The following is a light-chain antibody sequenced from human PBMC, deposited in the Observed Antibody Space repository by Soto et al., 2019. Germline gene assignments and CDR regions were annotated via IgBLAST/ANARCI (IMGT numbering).Light chain of an antibody. CDR3: QQYNEWPIT. CDR1: QSVSSL. V-gene: IGKV3-15*01. CDR2: RAS. J-gene: IGKJ5*01. Sequence: EVVMTQSPATLSLSPGERATLSCRASQSVSSLLAWYQQKPGQAPRLLIYRASYRATGVSGRVSGSGSGTEFTLTITSLQSEDFADYYCQQYNEWPITFGQGTRLEIK.